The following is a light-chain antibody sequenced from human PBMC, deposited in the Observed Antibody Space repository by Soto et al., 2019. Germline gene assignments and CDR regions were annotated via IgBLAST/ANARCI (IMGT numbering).Light chain of an antibody. CDR2: DVS. CDR3: SSYTSSSTLEV. Sequence: QSVLTQPASVSGSPGQSITISCTGTSSDVDGYNYVSWYQQHPGKAPKLMIYDVSNRPSGVSNRFSGSKSGNTASLTISGLQAEDEADYYCSSYTSSSTLEVFGTGTKVTV. J-gene: IGLJ1*01. CDR1: SSDVDGYNY. V-gene: IGLV2-14*01.